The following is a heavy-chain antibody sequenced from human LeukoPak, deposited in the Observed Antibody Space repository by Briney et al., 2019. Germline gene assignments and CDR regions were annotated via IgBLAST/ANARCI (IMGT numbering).Heavy chain of an antibody. V-gene: IGHV1-2*02. CDR3: ARSFATDAFDI. Sequence: ASVKVSCKASGYTFTGYYMHWVRQAPGQGLEWMGWINPNSGGTNYAKQFQGRVTMTRDTSISTAYMELSRLRSDDTAVYYCARSFATDAFDIWGQGTMVTVSS. J-gene: IGHJ3*02. CDR1: GYTFTGYY. CDR2: INPNSGGT. D-gene: IGHD3-16*01.